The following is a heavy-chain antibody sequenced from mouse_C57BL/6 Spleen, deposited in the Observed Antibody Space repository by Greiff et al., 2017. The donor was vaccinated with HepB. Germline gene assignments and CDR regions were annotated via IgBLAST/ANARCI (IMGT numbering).Heavy chain of an antibody. Sequence: QVQLKESGAELARPGASVKLSCKASGYTFTSYGISWVKQRTGQGLEWIGEIYPRSGNTYYNEKFKGKATLTADKSSSTAYMELRSLTSEDSAVYFCARRDDPYYFDYWGQGTTLTVSS. CDR3: ARRDDPYYFDY. D-gene: IGHD2-3*01. CDR1: GYTFTSYG. J-gene: IGHJ2*01. V-gene: IGHV1-81*01. CDR2: IYPRSGNT.